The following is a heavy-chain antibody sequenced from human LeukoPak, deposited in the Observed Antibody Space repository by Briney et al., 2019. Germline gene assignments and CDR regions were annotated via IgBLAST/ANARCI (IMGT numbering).Heavy chain of an antibody. CDR2: ISDTGST. D-gene: IGHD6-13*01. CDR1: GVSISSYH. CDR3: ARSGDQRLVDFQH. V-gene: IGHV4-59*01. J-gene: IGHJ1*01. Sequence: SETLSLTCTVSGVSISSYHWSWIRQPPGKGREWSGDISDTGSTNYSPSLKSRVTISVDTSKTQFSLELSSVTAADTADYYCARSGDQRLVDFQHWGQGTLVTVSS.